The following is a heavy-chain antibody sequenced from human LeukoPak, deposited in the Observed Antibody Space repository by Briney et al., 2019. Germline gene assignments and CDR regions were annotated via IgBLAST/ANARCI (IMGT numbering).Heavy chain of an antibody. J-gene: IGHJ4*01. CDR1: GFTFSTYG. Sequence: AGGSLRLSCAASGFTFSTYGMHWVRQAPGKGLEWVAVISYDGSNKYYADSVKGRFTISRDNSKNTLYLQMNGLRPEDTALYYCSTDPRLLIYWGHGTLVTVSS. V-gene: IGHV3-30*03. D-gene: IGHD2-8*01. CDR2: ISYDGSNK. CDR3: STDPRLLIY.